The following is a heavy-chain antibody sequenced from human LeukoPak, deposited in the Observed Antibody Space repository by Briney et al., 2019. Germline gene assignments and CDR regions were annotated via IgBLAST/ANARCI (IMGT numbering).Heavy chain of an antibody. CDR1: GFTFSSYS. V-gene: IGHV3-21*01. J-gene: IGHJ4*02. D-gene: IGHD2-2*01. CDR2: ISSSSSYI. Sequence: GGSLGLSCAASGFTFSSYSMNWVRQAPGKGLEWVSSISSSSSYIYYADSMKGRFTISRDNAKKSLYLQMNSLRAEDTAMYYCARGSTSSDYWGQGTLVTVS. CDR3: ARGSTSSDY.